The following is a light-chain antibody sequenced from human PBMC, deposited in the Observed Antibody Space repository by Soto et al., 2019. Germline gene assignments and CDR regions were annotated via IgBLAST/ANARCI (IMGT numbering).Light chain of an antibody. V-gene: IGKV3-11*01. CDR1: RSVSSY. CDR2: DAS. Sequence: EIVLTQSPVTLSLSPGERATLSCRASRSVSSYLAWYQQKPGQPPRLLIYDASDRAAGLPARFSGSGSGTDFTLTISSLEPEDFVVYYCQQRSNWPWTFGQGTKVEIK. CDR3: QQRSNWPWT. J-gene: IGKJ1*01.